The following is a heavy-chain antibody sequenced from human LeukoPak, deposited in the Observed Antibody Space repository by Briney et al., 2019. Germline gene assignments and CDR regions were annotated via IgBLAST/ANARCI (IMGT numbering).Heavy chain of an antibody. CDR2: ISSSSSYI. CDR1: GFTFSSYS. Sequence: GGSLRLSCAASGFTFSSYSMNWVRQAPGRGLEWVSSISSSSSYIYYADSVKGRFTISRDNAKNSLYLQMNSLRAEDTAVYYCARDLSLGATTKFDYWGQGTLVTVSS. V-gene: IGHV3-21*01. D-gene: IGHD1-26*01. J-gene: IGHJ4*02. CDR3: ARDLSLGATTKFDY.